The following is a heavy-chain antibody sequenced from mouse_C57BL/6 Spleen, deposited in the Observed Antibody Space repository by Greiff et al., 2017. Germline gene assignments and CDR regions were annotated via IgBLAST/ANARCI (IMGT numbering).Heavy chain of an antibody. CDR2: IYPGSGST. Sequence: QVQLQQSGAELVKPGASVKMSCKASGYTFTSYWITWVKQRPGQGLEWIGDIYPGSGSTNYNEKFKSKATLTVDTSSSTAYMQLSSLTSEDSAVYYCARRGVSYYYGNYGGAMDYWGQGTSVTVSS. V-gene: IGHV1-55*01. D-gene: IGHD2-1*01. CDR1: GYTFTSYW. J-gene: IGHJ4*01. CDR3: ARRGVSYYYGNYGGAMDY.